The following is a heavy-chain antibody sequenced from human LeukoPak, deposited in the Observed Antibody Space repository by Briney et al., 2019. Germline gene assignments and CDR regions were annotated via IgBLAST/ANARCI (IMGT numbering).Heavy chain of an antibody. CDR3: ASAAAGIRDNDY. CDR1: GFTFSSYS. J-gene: IGHJ4*02. CDR2: ISSSSSYI. Sequence: GGSLRLSCAASGFTFSSYSMNWVRQAPGKGLEWVSSISSSSSYIYYADSVKGRFTISRDNAKNSLYLQMNSLRAEDTAVYYCASAAAGIRDNDYWGQGTLVTVSS. V-gene: IGHV3-21*01. D-gene: IGHD6-13*01.